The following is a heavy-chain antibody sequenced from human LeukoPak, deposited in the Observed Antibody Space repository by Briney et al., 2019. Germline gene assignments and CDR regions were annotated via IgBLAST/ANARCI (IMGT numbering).Heavy chain of an antibody. CDR3: ARGQGAYSGYDYDY. CDR2: ISSSGSTI. CDR1: GFTFSSYE. J-gene: IGHJ4*02. Sequence: PGRSLRLSCAASGFTFSSYEMNWVRQAPGKGLEWVSYISSSGSTIYYADSVKGRFTISRDNAKNSLYLQMNSLRAEDTAVYYCARGQGAYSGYDYDYWGQGALVTVSS. V-gene: IGHV3-48*03. D-gene: IGHD5-12*01.